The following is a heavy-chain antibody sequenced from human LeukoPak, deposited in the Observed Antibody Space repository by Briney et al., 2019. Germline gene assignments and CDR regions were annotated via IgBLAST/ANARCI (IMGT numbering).Heavy chain of an antibody. CDR1: GYTFTGYY. V-gene: IGHV1-2*02. CDR3: AKVTSTAFDY. CDR2: IHPNGGNT. J-gene: IGHJ4*02. D-gene: IGHD4-17*01. Sequence: ASVKVSCKASGYTFTGYYIHWVRQAPGQGLEWMGWIHPNGGNTNYAQKFQGRVTMTRDTSISAAYMELSRLTSDDTAVYYCAKVTSTAFDYWGQGTLVTVSS.